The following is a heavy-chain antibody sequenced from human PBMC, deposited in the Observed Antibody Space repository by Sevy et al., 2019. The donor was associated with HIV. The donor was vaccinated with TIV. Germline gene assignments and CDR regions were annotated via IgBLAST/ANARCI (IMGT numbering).Heavy chain of an antibody. CDR2: ISFDGSVK. V-gene: IGHV3-30*03. Sequence: GGSLRLSCEASGFTFSDHGMNWVRQAPGKGLEWVALISFDGSVKYYADSVKGRFTISRDNSKNTLYLQTTGLRVEDTVVYNCEREYSGGDWGMDVWGQGTTVTVSS. CDR3: EREYSGGDWGMDV. D-gene: IGHD3-10*01. CDR1: GFTFSDHG. J-gene: IGHJ6*02.